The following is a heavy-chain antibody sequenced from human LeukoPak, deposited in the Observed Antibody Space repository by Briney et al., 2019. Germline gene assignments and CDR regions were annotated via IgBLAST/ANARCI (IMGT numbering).Heavy chain of an antibody. CDR3: ARGTVDTAMEREFDP. V-gene: IGHV1-69*13. Sequence: GASVKVSCKASGYTFTSYGISWVRQAPGQGLEWMGGIIPIFGTANYAQKFQGRVTITADESTSTAYMELSSLRSEDTAVYYCARGTVDTAMEREFDPWGQGTLVTVSS. J-gene: IGHJ5*02. D-gene: IGHD5-18*01. CDR2: IIPIFGTA. CDR1: GYTFTSYG.